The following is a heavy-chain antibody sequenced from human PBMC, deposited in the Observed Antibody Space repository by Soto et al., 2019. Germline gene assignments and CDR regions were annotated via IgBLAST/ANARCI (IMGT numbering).Heavy chain of an antibody. D-gene: IGHD1-26*01. CDR1: GYRFTTHW. Sequence: GESLKISCKGSGYRFTTHWIAWVRQMPGKGLEWMGIIYPSDSDTTYSPSFQGQVTISVDKSISTAYVQWSSLKASDSAMYYCARRSRRGDYWVGYKWFDPWGQGTLVTVSS. CDR2: IYPSDSDT. J-gene: IGHJ5*02. CDR3: ARRSRRGDYWVGYKWFDP. V-gene: IGHV5-51*01.